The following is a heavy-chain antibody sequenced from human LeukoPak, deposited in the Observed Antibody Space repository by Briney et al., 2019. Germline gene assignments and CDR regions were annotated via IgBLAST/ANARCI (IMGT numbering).Heavy chain of an antibody. CDR1: GYTFSGTGWY. CDR2: IHPNNGDT. D-gene: IGHD3-10*01. J-gene: IGHJ4*02. Sequence: GASVKVSCKASGYTFSGTGWYLYWLRQAPGQGLECMGWIHPNNGDTAYAQKFEGRVAMTRDTSISTAYMELRRLRPDDTAVYFCARDGPAQMVDLEYWGQGALVTVSS. V-gene: IGHV1-2*02. CDR3: ARDGPAQMVDLEY.